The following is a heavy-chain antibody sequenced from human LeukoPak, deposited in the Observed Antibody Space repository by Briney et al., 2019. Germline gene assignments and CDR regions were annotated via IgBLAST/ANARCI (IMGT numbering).Heavy chain of an antibody. CDR3: ASRMTF. V-gene: IGHV3-53*04. CDR1: GVTVSSDY. CDR2: IYSGGDT. J-gene: IGHJ4*02. D-gene: IGHD2/OR15-2a*01. Sequence: GGYLRLSCAVSGVTVSSDYMSWVRQAPGKGLEWVSLIYSGGDTYYADSVKGRFTISRHVSQNTLYLQMNSLRPEDTAIYYCASRMTFGGPGTLVTVSS.